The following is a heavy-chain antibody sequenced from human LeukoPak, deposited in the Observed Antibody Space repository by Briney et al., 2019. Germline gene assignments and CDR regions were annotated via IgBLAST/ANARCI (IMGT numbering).Heavy chain of an antibody. J-gene: IGHJ4*02. Sequence: PGGSLRLSCAASGITFRSYGMHWVRQAPGKGLEWVAIIWYDGSNKYYVDSVKGRFTISRDNSKNTLYLQMNSLRAEDTAVYYCAKAQYYYDNSGYYPLFDYWGQGTLVTVSS. CDR3: AKAQYYYDNSGYYPLFDY. CDR2: IWYDGSNK. V-gene: IGHV3-33*06. D-gene: IGHD3-22*01. CDR1: GITFRSYG.